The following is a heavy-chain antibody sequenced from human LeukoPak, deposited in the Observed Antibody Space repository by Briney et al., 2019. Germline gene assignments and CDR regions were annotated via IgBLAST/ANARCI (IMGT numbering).Heavy chain of an antibody. J-gene: IGHJ3*02. D-gene: IGHD1-1*01. CDR1: AFIFSGHW. CDR2: IGQDGNVR. V-gene: IGHV3-7*01. CDR3: AREIVGYDAFDI. Sequence: GGSLRLSCEGSAFIFSGHWMNWVRQTPAKGLEWMANIGQDGNVRYYVDSVRGRFTISRDNAKNSLYLQMNNLRADDTALYYCAREIVGYDAFDIWGQGTMVTVSS.